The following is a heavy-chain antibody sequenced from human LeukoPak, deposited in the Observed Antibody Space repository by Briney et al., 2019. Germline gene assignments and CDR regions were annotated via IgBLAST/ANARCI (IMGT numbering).Heavy chain of an antibody. J-gene: IGHJ4*02. V-gene: IGHV4-39*01. CDR1: GGSISSGSYF. D-gene: IGHD1-26*01. Sequence: SETLSLTCTVSGGSISSGSYFCGWIRQPPGKGLEWIGSIHYSGGTYYNPSLKSRVTISVDTSKNQFSVKLSSVTAADTGVYYCARRRSGSSDGYYFDYWGQGTLVTVSS. CDR3: ARRRSGSSDGYYFDY. CDR2: IHYSGGT.